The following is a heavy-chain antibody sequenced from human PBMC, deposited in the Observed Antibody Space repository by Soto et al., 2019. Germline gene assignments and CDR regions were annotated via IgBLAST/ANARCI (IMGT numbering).Heavy chain of an antibody. CDR3: ARWEQPLFDY. V-gene: IGHV3-30-3*01. CDR1: GFTVSAYT. J-gene: IGHJ4*02. Sequence: QVQLVESGGGVVQPGRSLRLSCAASGFTVSAYTMHWVRQAQGKGLEWVAVISSDGNHKYYTDSVKGRFTISRDTSTNTLYLQMYSLRSEDTAVYYCARWEQPLFDYWGQGTLVTGYS. D-gene: IGHD1-26*01. CDR2: ISSDGNHK.